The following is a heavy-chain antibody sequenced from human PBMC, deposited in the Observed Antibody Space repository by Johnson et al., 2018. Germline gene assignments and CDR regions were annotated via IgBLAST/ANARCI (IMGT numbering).Heavy chain of an antibody. CDR3: ARGGAAAGTYAFDI. D-gene: IGHD6-13*01. Sequence: VQLVQSGGGLVKPGGSLRLSCAASGFTFSSYSMNWVRQAPGKGLEWVSSISSSSSYIYYADSVKGRFTISRDNAKNSLYLQMNSLRAEDTAVYYCARGGAAAGTYAFDIWGQGTMVTVSS. CDR1: GFTFSSYS. J-gene: IGHJ3*02. CDR2: ISSSSSYI. V-gene: IGHV3-21*01.